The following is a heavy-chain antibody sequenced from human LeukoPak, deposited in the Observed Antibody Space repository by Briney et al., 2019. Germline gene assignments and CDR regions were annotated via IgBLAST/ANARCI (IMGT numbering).Heavy chain of an antibody. D-gene: IGHD2-2*01. CDR2: LYSGGTT. CDR3: AKGYCSSTSCLKTD. V-gene: IGHV3-66*01. J-gene: IGHJ4*02. CDR1: GFTVSNNY. Sequence: GGSLRLSCAASGFTVSNNYMSWVRQAPGKGLEWVSILYSGGTTYYADSVKGRFAISRDNSKNTLFLQMNSLRVEDTAVYYCAKGYCSSTSCLKTDWGQGTLVTVSS.